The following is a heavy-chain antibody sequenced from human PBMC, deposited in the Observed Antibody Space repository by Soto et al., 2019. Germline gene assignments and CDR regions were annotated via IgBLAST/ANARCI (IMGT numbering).Heavy chain of an antibody. V-gene: IGHV4-39*01. CDR3: ARHPPPVLRFLTFNRFDP. CDR1: GGSISSSSYY. Sequence: QLQLQESGPGLVKPSETLSLTCTVSGGSISSSSYYWGWIRQPPGKGLEWIGSIYYNGSTYYNPSLKSRVSITVDTSMNQFSLKLSSVTAADSAVYYCARHPPPVLRFLTFNRFDPWGQGTLVTVSS. J-gene: IGHJ5*02. CDR2: IYYNGST. D-gene: IGHD3-3*01.